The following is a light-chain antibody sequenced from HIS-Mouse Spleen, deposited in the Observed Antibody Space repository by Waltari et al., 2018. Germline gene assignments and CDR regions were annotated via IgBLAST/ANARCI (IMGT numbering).Light chain of an antibody. CDR1: AFPKKY. V-gene: IGLV3-10*01. J-gene: IGLJ2*01. CDR3: YSTDSSGNHRV. CDR2: EDS. Sequence: SYELTQPPSVSVSPAQTARITSSGDAFPKKYAYWYQQKSGQAPVLVIYEDSKRPSGIPERFSGSSSGTMATLTISGAQVEDEADYYCYSTDSSGNHRVFGGGTKLTVL.